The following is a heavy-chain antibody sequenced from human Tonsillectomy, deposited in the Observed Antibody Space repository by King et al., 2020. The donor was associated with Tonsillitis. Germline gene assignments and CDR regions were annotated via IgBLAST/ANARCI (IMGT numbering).Heavy chain of an antibody. CDR1: GFTFSRYW. V-gene: IGHV3-7*03. Sequence: VQLVESGGGLVQPGGSLRLSCAASGFTFSRYWMSWVRQAPGKGLEWVANIKQDGSEKYYVDSVKGRFTISRDNAKNSLFLQMNSLRAEDTAVYYCAGARFYGDPTLNSPRPDYFDYWGQGTLVTVSS. CDR2: IKQDGSEK. D-gene: IGHD4-17*01. CDR3: AGARFYGDPTLNSPRPDYFDY. J-gene: IGHJ4*02.